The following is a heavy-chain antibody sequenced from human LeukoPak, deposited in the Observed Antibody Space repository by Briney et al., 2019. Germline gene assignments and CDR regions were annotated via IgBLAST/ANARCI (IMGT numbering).Heavy chain of an antibody. V-gene: IGHV3-23*01. CDR2: ISGSGGST. CDR1: GFTFSNYA. D-gene: IGHD3-22*01. Sequence: PGGSLRLSCAASGFTFSNYAMNWVRQAPGKGLEWVSAISGSGGSTYYADSVKDRFTISRDNSKNTLYLQMNSLRAEDTAVYYCAKDFSSGYYYVGNWFDPWGQGTLVTVSS. CDR3: AKDFSSGYYYVGNWFDP. J-gene: IGHJ5*02.